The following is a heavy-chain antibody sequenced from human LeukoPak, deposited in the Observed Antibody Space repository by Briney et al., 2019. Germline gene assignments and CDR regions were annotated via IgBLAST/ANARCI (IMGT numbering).Heavy chain of an antibody. V-gene: IGHV1-18*01. D-gene: IGHD2-21*02. CDR2: ISAYNGNT. CDR1: GSTFTSYA. J-gene: IGHJ6*03. CDR3: ARVGHIVVVTAMAYYYYYYMDV. Sequence: ASVKVSCKASGSTFTSYAIHWVRQAPGQRLEWMGWISAYNGNTNYAQKLQGRVTMTTDTSTSTAYMELRSLRSDDTAVYYCARVGHIVVVTAMAYYYYYYMDVWGKGTTVTVSS.